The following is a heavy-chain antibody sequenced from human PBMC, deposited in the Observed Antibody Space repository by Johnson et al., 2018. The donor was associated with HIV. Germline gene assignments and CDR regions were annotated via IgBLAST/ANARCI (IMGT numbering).Heavy chain of an antibody. Sequence: VQLVESGGGLIQPGGSLRLSCAASGFTVSSNYMSWVRQAPGKGLEWVSGINWNGGSTGYAAAVKGRFTISRDNAKNSLYLQMNSLRAEDTALYYCASGDELGDDAFDIWGQGTMVTVSS. CDR1: GFTVSSNY. J-gene: IGHJ3*02. V-gene: IGHV3-20*04. D-gene: IGHD7-27*01. CDR2: INWNGGST. CDR3: ASGDELGDDAFDI.